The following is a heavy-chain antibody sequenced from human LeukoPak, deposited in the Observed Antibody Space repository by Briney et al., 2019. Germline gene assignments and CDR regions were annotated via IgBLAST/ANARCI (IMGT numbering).Heavy chain of an antibody. CDR3: AREKIKRRDGYNNDYYYYGMDV. Sequence: SETLSLTCTVSGGSISSYYWSWIRQPPGKGLEWIGYIYYSGSTNYNPSLKSRVTISVATSKNQFSLKLSSVTAADTAVYYCAREKIKRRDGYNNDYYYYGMDVWGQGTTVTVSS. CDR1: GGSISSYY. D-gene: IGHD5-24*01. V-gene: IGHV4-59*12. J-gene: IGHJ6*02. CDR2: IYYSGST.